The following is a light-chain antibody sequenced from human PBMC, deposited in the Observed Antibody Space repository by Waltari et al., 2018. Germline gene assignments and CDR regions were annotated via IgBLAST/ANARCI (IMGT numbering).Light chain of an antibody. Sequence: QSALTQPASVSGSPGQSITISCTGTSSDVGGYNYVSWYQQHPGKAPKLMIYEVSNRPSGVANGFSGSTSGNTASLTMSGLQAEDEADYYCSSYTSSSTLVVFGGGTKLTVL. CDR3: SSYTSSSTLVV. V-gene: IGLV2-14*01. CDR1: SSDVGGYNY. CDR2: EVS. J-gene: IGLJ2*01.